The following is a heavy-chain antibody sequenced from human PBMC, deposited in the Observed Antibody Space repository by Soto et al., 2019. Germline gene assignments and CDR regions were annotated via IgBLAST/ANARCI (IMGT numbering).Heavy chain of an antibody. J-gene: IGHJ5*02. Sequence: PSETLSLTCTVSGGSISSDASFGSWIRQLPGKGPEWIAFNSYSGTTSYHPSRRRQVTISAATSKSQFSLNLSSVTAADTAVYYSARGCDSSKWLDPWGQGTLVTVSS. D-gene: IGHD3-22*01. V-gene: IGHV4-31*01. CDR1: GGSISSDASF. CDR2: NSYSGTT. CDR3: ARGCDSSKWLDP.